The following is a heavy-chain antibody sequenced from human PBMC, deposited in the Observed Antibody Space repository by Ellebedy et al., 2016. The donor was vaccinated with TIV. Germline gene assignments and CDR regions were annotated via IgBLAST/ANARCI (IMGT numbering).Heavy chain of an antibody. CDR1: GGSISSYY. CDR2: IYYSGST. D-gene: IGHD1-1*01. Sequence: SETLSLXCTVSGGSISSYYWSWIRQPPGKGLEWIGYIYYSGSTNYNPSLKSRVTISVDTSKNQFSLKLSSVTAADTAVYYCARVAPWNPQPAYYYYMDVWGKGTTVTVSS. CDR3: ARVAPWNPQPAYYYYMDV. J-gene: IGHJ6*03. V-gene: IGHV4-59*13.